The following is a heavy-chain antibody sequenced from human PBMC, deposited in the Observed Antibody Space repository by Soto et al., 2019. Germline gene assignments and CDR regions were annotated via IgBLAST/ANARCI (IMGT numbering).Heavy chain of an antibody. D-gene: IGHD2-21*02. Sequence: QVQLVESGGGVVQPGRSLRLSCAASGFTFSSYGMHWVRHAPGKGLEWVAVIWYDGSNKYYADSVQGRFTISRDNSKNTLYLQMNSLRAEDTAVYYCARGGLTDYFDYWGQGTLVTVSS. CDR1: GFTFSSYG. V-gene: IGHV3-33*01. CDR2: IWYDGSNK. J-gene: IGHJ4*02. CDR3: ARGGLTDYFDY.